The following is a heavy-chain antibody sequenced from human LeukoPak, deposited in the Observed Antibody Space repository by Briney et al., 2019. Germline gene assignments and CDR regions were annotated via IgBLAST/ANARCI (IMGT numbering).Heavy chain of an antibody. J-gene: IGHJ4*02. D-gene: IGHD6-19*01. Sequence: GGSLRLSCAASGFTFSSYAMQWVRQAPGKGLEWVAVISYDGSNKYYTDSVKGRFTISRDNSKNTLYLQMNSLRAEDRAVYYCARDSDSSGWYEGMEYWGQGTLVTVSS. V-gene: IGHV3-30-3*01. CDR2: ISYDGSNK. CDR1: GFTFSSYA. CDR3: ARDSDSSGWYEGMEY.